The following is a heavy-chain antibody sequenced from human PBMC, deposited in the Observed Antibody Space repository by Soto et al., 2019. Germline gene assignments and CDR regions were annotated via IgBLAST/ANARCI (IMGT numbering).Heavy chain of an antibody. J-gene: IGHJ4*02. D-gene: IGHD6-19*01. V-gene: IGHV3-7*04. CDR2: IKPDGTEK. CDR3: ARQWLDSYYFDY. Sequence: PGGSLRLSCAASGFTFSDYWMSWVRQTPGKGLEWVANIKPDGTEKNYANSVKGRFTISRDNSKNTLYLQMGSLRAEDMAVYYCARQWLDSYYFDYWGQGTLVTVSS. CDR1: GFTFSDYW.